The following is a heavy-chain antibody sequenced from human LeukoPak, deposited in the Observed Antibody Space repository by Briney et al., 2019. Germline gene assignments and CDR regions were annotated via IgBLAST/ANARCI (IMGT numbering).Heavy chain of an antibody. Sequence: TSEPLSLTCTVSGGSISTYYWNWIRQPPGKGLEWIVYISNSGITTYNPSLKSRVTISVDSSKSQFSLKLNSVTAADTAVYYCARSGGYSSSWSLWGQGTLVTVSS. CDR1: GGSISTYY. D-gene: IGHD6-13*01. CDR3: ARSGGYSSSWSL. J-gene: IGHJ4*02. V-gene: IGHV4-59*01. CDR2: ISNSGIT.